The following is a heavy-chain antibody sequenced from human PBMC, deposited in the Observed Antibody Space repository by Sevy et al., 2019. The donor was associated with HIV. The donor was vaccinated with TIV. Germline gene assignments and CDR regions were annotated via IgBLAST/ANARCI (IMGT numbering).Heavy chain of an antibody. CDR1: GDSISSYY. V-gene: IGHV4-59*01. J-gene: IGHJ4*02. CDR2: IYYGGTT. Sequence: SETLSLTCTVSGDSISSYYWSWIRQPPGKGLEGIGYIYYGGTTNYNPSLKSRVTLSLDTSKNQFSLKVTSVTASDTAVYYCARDGGGSYGYDYWGQGTLVTVSS. CDR3: ARDGGGSYGYDY. D-gene: IGHD5-18*01.